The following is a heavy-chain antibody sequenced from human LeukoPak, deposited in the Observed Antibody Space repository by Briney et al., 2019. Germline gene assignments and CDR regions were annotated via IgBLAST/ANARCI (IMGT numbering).Heavy chain of an antibody. CDR1: GASINSYY. CDR3: ARAPVCGDFFFDY. CDR2: LYYSGST. V-gene: IGHV4-59*01. J-gene: IGHJ4*02. D-gene: IGHD1-14*01. Sequence: PSETLSLTCTVSGASINSYYWSWIRQPPGKGLEWIGYLYYSGSTNYNPSLKSRVAISVDTSKKQISLKLRSVTAADTAIYYCARAPVCGDFFFDYWGQGTLVTVSS.